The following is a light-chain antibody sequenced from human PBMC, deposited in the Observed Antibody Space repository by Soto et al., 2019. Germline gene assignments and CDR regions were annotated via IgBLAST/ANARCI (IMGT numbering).Light chain of an antibody. J-gene: IGLJ2*01. CDR2: EGI. V-gene: IGLV2-23*01. CDR3: CSYADDTTTVI. Sequence: QSALTQPASVSGSPGQSITISCTRTSSDVGSDKFVSWYQLYPGKAPKLIIYEGIKRPAGLSNRFSGSKSGNTASLTISGLQAEDEADYYCCSYADDTTTVIFGGGTKLTVL. CDR1: SSDVGSDKF.